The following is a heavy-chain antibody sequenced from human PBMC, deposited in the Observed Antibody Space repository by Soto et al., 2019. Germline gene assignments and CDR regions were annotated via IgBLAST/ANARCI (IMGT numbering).Heavy chain of an antibody. CDR3: ARDLIYYDNSGSGSCVHYGMDV. V-gene: IGHV3-30*07. D-gene: IGHD3-22*01. Sequence: DSVKGRFTISRDNSKNTLHLQMNSLRAEDTALYYCARDLIYYDNSGSGSCVHYGMDVWGQGTTVTLSS. J-gene: IGHJ6*02.